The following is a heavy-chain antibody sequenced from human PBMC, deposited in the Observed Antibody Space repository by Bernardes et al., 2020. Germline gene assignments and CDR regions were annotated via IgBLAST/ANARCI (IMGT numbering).Heavy chain of an antibody. CDR2: IARDESQK. CDR1: GFSFSNDW. J-gene: IGHJ5*02. Sequence: GGSLRLSCAASGFSFSNDWMSWVRQAPGKGLEWVANIARDESQKYSVDSVTGRFTISRDNAKNSLCLQMNSIRAEDTAAYYCARDAPRATDCTRTPCDNARFDPWGQGPLVPASS. D-gene: IGHD2-2*02. V-gene: IGHV3-7*01. CDR3: ARDAPRATDCTRTPCDNARFDP.